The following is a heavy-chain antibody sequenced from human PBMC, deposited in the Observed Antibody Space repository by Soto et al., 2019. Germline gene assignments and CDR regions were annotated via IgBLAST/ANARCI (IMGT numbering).Heavy chain of an antibody. Sequence: EVQLVESGGGLVRPGGSLRLSCAASGFTFSSYWMHWVRQVPGKGLVWVSRMDEDGGTTDYANSVKGRCTISRDNAKNTLYLQMNRLRVEDTAVDYCASDLSGRADVWGQGTTVTVSS. J-gene: IGHJ6*02. D-gene: IGHD3-10*01. CDR1: GFTFSSYW. V-gene: IGHV3-74*02. CDR2: MDEDGGTT. CDR3: ASDLSGRADV.